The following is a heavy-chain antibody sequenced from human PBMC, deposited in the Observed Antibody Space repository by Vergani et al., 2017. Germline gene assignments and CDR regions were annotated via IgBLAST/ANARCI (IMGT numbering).Heavy chain of an antibody. CDR2: IYHSGST. J-gene: IGHJ4*02. Sequence: QVQLQESGPGLVKPSQTLSLTCTVSGGPISSGGYYWGWIRQPPGKGLEWIGSIYHSGSTHCNPSLKSRVTISVDTSNNQFSLKLSSVTAADTAVYYCARGRYMTTVTRFDYWGQGTLVTVSS. CDR3: ARGRYMTTVTRFDY. V-gene: IGHV4-39*07. D-gene: IGHD4-17*01. CDR1: GGPISSGGYY.